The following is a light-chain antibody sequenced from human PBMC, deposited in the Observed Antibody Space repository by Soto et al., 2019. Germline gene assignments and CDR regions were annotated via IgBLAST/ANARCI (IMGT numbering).Light chain of an antibody. CDR3: QQSNSNPHT. V-gene: IGKV1-39*01. CDR1: QSISSY. CDR2: AAS. J-gene: IGKJ2*01. Sequence: DIQMTQSPSSLSASVGDRVTITCRASQSISSYLNWYQQKPGKAPKLLIYAASSLQSGFPSRFTGSGSGTDFTLTLSSLEPEDLSTYYLQQSNSNPHTFGQGTKLEIK.